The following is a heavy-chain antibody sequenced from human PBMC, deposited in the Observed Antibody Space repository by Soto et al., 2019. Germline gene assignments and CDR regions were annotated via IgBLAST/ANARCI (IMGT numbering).Heavy chain of an antibody. J-gene: IGHJ6*02. CDR3: ARDQDTAMVPYYYYYGMDV. Sequence: EVQLVESGGGLVKPGGSLRLSCAASGFTFSSYSMNWVRQAPGKGLEWVSSISSSSSYIYYADSVKGRFTISRDNAKNSLYLQMNSLRAEDTAVYYCARDQDTAMVPYYYYYGMDVWGQGTTVTVSS. V-gene: IGHV3-21*01. D-gene: IGHD5-18*01. CDR1: GFTFSSYS. CDR2: ISSSSSYI.